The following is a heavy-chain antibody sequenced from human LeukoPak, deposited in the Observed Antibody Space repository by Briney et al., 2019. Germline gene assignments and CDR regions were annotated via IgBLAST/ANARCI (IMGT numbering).Heavy chain of an antibody. CDR1: GGSFSSYY. J-gene: IGHJ6*03. V-gene: IGHV4-39*01. CDR3: ARHKGSGSYSYYYYYMDV. CDR2: IYYSGST. D-gene: IGHD3-10*01. Sequence: PSETLSLTCAVYGGSFSSYYWGWIRQPPGKGLEWIGSIYYSGSTYYNTSLKSRVTISVDTSKNQFSLKLSSVTAADTAVYYCARHKGSGSYSYYYYYMDVWGKGTTVTVSS.